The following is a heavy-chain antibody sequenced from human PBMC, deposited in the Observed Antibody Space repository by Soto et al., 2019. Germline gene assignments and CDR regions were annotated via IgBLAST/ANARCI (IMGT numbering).Heavy chain of an antibody. CDR3: ARGTDYTQIASYHYGMDV. CDR1: GKSVSTFY. Sequence: TSETLSLTCTVSGKSVSTFYWSWIRQPPGKGLEWIGHAYYSGSTNYDPSLKSRVTISVDMSKNQVSLRLTSVTAADTAVYYCARGTDYTQIASYHYGMDVWGQGTSVTV. D-gene: IGHD4-4*01. V-gene: IGHV4-59*02. CDR2: AYYSGST. J-gene: IGHJ6*02.